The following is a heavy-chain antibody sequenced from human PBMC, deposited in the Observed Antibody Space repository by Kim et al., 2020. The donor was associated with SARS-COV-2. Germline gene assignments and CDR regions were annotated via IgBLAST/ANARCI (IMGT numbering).Heavy chain of an antibody. CDR3: ARDGVGGDILTGYHFDAFDI. Sequence: SETLSLTCTVSGGSISNYYWSWIRQPPGKGLEWIGYLYYSGSTNYNPSLKSRVTISADTSKNQFSLKLSSVTAADTAVYYCARDGVGGDILTGYHFDAFDIWGQGTMVTVSS. CDR1: GGSISNYY. CDR2: LYYSGST. D-gene: IGHD3-9*01. J-gene: IGHJ3*02. V-gene: IGHV4-59*01.